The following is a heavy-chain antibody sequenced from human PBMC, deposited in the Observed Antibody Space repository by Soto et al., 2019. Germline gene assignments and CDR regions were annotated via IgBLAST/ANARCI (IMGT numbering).Heavy chain of an antibody. Sequence: SVKVSCKASGGTFSSYAISWVRQAPGQGLEWMGGIIPIFGTANYAQKFQGRVTITADESTSTAYMELSSLRSEDTAVYYCARVRDYYYSSGYYNYYYYGMDVWGQGTSVTVSS. CDR1: GGTFSSYA. CDR3: ARVRDYYYSSGYYNYYYYGMDV. D-gene: IGHD3-22*01. V-gene: IGHV1-69*13. J-gene: IGHJ6*02. CDR2: IIPIFGTA.